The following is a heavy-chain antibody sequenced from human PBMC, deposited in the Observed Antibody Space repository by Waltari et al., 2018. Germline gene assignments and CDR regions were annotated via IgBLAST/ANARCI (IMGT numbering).Heavy chain of an antibody. CDR3: AKDGVGVRAVIPFDY. Sequence: QVQLVECGGGVVQPGRSLRLSWAASGFTFSNQGMHWGRQAPGKGLEWVALLSYDGSKTFFTDSVNGRFTISRDNSKNMVYLQMNSLRAEDAAIYYCAKDGVGVRAVIPFDYWGQGTLVTVSS. V-gene: IGHV3-30*18. D-gene: IGHD3-10*01. CDR2: LSYDGSKT. J-gene: IGHJ4*02. CDR1: GFTFSNQG.